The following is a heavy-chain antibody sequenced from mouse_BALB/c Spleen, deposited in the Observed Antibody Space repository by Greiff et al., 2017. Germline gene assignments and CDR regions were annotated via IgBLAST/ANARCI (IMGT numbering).Heavy chain of an antibody. Sequence: VKLMESGPGLVAPSQSLSITCTVSGFSFTSYGVHWVRQPPGKGLEWLGVIWTGGSTNYNSALMSRVSISKDNSKSQVVLNMNSLQTDDTAMYYGATASPPAWFDYWGQGTLVTVSA. J-gene: IGHJ3*01. V-gene: IGHV2-9*02. CDR3: ATASPPAWFDY. CDR2: IWTGGST. CDR1: GFSFTSYG.